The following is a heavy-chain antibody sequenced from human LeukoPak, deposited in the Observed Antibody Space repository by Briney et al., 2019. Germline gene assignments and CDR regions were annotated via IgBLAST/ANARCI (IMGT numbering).Heavy chain of an antibody. D-gene: IGHD6-19*01. CDR2: INPSGGST. CDR1: GYTFTSYY. J-gene: IGHJ4*02. CDR3: ARDKARIAVAAFFDY. V-gene: IGHV1-46*01. Sequence: GASVKVSCKASGYTFTSYYMHWVRQAPGQGLEWMGIINPSGGSTSYAQKFQGRVTMARDMSTSTVYMELSSLRSEDTAVYYCARDKARIAVAAFFDYWGQGTLVTVSS.